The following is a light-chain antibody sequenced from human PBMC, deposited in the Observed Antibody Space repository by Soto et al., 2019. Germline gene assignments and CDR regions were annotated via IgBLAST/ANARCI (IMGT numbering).Light chain of an antibody. CDR3: SLYTSSDSLV. J-gene: IGLJ3*02. CDR2: NVN. V-gene: IGLV2-14*03. CDR1: SSDVGGYNS. Sequence: QSALTQPASVSGSPGQSLTISCTGTSSDVGGYNSVSWYQQHPGKAPKLIIFNVNTRTPGVSGRCSGSKSDNAASLTTAGLQAEDEADYYCSLYTSSDSLVFGGGNKLTVL.